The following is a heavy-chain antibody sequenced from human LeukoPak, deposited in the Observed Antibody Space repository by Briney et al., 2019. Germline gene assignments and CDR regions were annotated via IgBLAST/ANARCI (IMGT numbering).Heavy chain of an antibody. CDR2: IDRDGSRI. J-gene: IGHJ4*02. D-gene: IGHD4-17*01. V-gene: IGHV3-74*01. Sequence: GGSLRLSCAVSGFTFSSYWMHWVRQAPGKGLVWVSRIDRDGSRINYADSVKGRFTISRDNAKNTLYLQMNSLRAEDTAVYYCARVGGYGDYGYWGQGTLVTVSS. CDR3: ARVGGYGDYGY. CDR1: GFTFSSYW.